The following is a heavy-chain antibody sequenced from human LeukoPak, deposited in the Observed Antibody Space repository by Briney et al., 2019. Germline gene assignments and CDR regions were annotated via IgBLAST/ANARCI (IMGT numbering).Heavy chain of an antibody. CDR3: ARDLHRVVVRGVPHYYYYMDV. V-gene: IGHV1-18*01. CDR1: GYTFSSYG. D-gene: IGHD3-10*01. Sequence: ASVKVSCKASGYTFSSYGISWVRQAPGQGLEWMGWIGGYNGNTNYAQKLQGRVTMTSDTSTSTAYMELRSLRSDDTAVYYCARDLHRVVVRGVPHYYYYMDVWGKGTTVTISS. CDR2: IGGYNGNT. J-gene: IGHJ6*03.